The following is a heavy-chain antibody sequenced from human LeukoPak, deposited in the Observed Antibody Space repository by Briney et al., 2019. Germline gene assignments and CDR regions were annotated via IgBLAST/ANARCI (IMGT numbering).Heavy chain of an antibody. CDR3: ARGYSYSGSYSKIYYYYYMDV. CDR2: IYHSGST. V-gene: IGHV4-38-2*02. J-gene: IGHJ6*03. Sequence: SETLSLTCTVSGYSISSGYYWGWIRQPPGKGLEWIGSIYHSGSTYYNPSLKSRVTISVDTSKNQFSLKLSSVTAADTAVYYCARGYSYSGSYSKIYYYYYMDVWGKGTTVTVSS. CDR1: GYSISSGYY. D-gene: IGHD1-26*01.